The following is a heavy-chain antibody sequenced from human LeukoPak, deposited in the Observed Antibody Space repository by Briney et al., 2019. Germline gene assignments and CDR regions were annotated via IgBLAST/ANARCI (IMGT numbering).Heavy chain of an antibody. CDR1: GFTFSSYK. CDR3: ARARCSSSTCLYNWFDL. D-gene: IGHD2-2*01. V-gene: IGHV3-7*04. J-gene: IGHJ5*01. Sequence: GGSLRLSCAASGFTFSSYKMTWVRQAPGTGLEWVANIKHDGSEEYYVDSVKGRFTISRDNGKNSLYLQMNSLRAEDTAVYYCARARCSSSTCLYNWFDLWGQGTLGTVSS. CDR2: IKHDGSEE.